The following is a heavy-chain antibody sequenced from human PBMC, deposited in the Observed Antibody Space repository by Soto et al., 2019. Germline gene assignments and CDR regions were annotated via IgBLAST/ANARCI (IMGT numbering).Heavy chain of an antibody. CDR3: ARSQGSSTSLELYYYYYYGMDV. J-gene: IGHJ6*02. D-gene: IGHD2-2*01. CDR1: GGTFSSYA. V-gene: IGHV1-69*01. CDR2: IIPISGTA. Sequence: QVQLVQSGAEVKKPGSSVKVSCKASGGTFSSYAISWVRQAPGQGLEWIGGIIPISGTANYAQKFQGRVTITADESTSTAYMELSSLRSEDTAVYYCARSQGSSTSLELYYYYYYGMDVWGQGTTVTVSS.